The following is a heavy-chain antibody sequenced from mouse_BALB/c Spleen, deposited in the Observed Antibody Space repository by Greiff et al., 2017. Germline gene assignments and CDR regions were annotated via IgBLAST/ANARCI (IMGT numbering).Heavy chain of an antibody. CDR2: ISYDGSN. J-gene: IGHJ4*01. Sequence: EVKLVESGPGLVKPSQSLSLTCSVTGYSITSGYYWNWIRQFPGNKLEWMGYISYDGSNNYNPSLKNRISITRDTSKNQFFLKLNSVTTEDTATYYCAREIHYYGSSYYAMDYWGQGTSVTVSS. D-gene: IGHD1-1*01. CDR3: AREIHYYGSSYYAMDY. V-gene: IGHV3-6*02. CDR1: GYSITSGYY.